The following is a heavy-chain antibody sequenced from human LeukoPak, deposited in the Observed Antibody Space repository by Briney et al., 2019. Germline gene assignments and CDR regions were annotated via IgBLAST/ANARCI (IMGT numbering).Heavy chain of an antibody. CDR1: GYTFTSYW. V-gene: IGHV5-51*01. D-gene: IGHD6-19*01. CDR2: IYPGDSDT. Sequence: KVSCKASGYTFTSYWIGWVRQMPGKGLEWMGIIYPGDSDTRYSPSFQGQVTISADKSISTAYLQWSSLKASDTAMYYCARSVVYSSGWYLDYWGQGTLVTVSS. J-gene: IGHJ4*02. CDR3: ARSVVYSSGWYLDY.